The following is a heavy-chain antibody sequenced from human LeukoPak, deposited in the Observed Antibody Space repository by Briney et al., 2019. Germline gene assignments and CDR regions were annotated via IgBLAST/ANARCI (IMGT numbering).Heavy chain of an antibody. V-gene: IGHV1-3*01. CDR2: INAGNGNT. CDR1: GYTFTSYA. CDR3: ARDSGSGNNDY. D-gene: IGHD1-26*01. J-gene: IGHJ4*02. Sequence: GASVKVSCKASGYTFTSYAMHWVRQAPGQRLEWMGWINAGNGNTKYSQKFQGRVTITRDTSASTAYMELSSLRSEDAAVYYCARDSGSGNNDYWGQGTLVTVSS.